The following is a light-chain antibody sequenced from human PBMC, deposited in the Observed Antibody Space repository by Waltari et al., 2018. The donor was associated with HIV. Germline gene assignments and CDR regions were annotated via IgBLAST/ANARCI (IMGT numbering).Light chain of an antibody. CDR2: AAS. CDR3: QQSYSTPPYT. CDR1: QIIYTY. V-gene: IGKV1-39*01. Sequence: DVQMTQSPSSLSASVGDRVTITCRASQIIYTYLNWYQLRPGKAPQLLIYAASSLEVGVPSRFSGSGSGTEFTLTISGLQPEDFATYYCQQSYSTPPYTFGQGTKLDIK. J-gene: IGKJ2*01.